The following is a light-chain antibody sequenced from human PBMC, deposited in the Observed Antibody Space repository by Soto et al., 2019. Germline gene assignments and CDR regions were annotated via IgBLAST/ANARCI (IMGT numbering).Light chain of an antibody. CDR3: QRFSAVPT. Sequence: DIQMTQSPSSLSASVGDRVTLTCRASQAIYNYLAWYQQKPGKVPTLLISAASTLQSGVPSRFSGSGSGTDINLTISRLQPEDVATYYWQRFSAVPTFGGGTKVDI. V-gene: IGKV1-27*01. J-gene: IGKJ4*01. CDR1: QAIYNY. CDR2: AAS.